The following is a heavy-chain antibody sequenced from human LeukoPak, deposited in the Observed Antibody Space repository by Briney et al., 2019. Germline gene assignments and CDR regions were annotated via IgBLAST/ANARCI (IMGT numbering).Heavy chain of an antibody. Sequence: PSETLSPTCTVSGGSIFSYYFNWIRQPPGKGLEWIGYIYSNGITNYNPSLRSRGTISIATSKNQVSLRLRSVTAADTAIYYCARRAYYDTSGYSPASGYFDLWGRGTLVTVSS. V-gene: IGHV4-4*08. D-gene: IGHD3-22*01. CDR3: ARRAYYDTSGYSPASGYFDL. CDR2: IYSNGIT. CDR1: GGSIFSYY. J-gene: IGHJ2*01.